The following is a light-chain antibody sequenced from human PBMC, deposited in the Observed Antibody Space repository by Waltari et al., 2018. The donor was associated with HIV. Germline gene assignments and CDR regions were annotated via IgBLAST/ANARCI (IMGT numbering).Light chain of an antibody. CDR2: DVS. Sequence: QSALTPPASVSGSPGQSITISCPGTRSQVGAYQYVPWYQQHPGKAPKLMIYDVSNRPSGVSNRFSGSKSGNTASLTISGLQAEDEADYYCSSYTSSSTYVFGTGTKVTVL. J-gene: IGLJ1*01. V-gene: IGLV2-14*03. CDR3: SSYTSSSTYV. CDR1: RSQVGAYQY.